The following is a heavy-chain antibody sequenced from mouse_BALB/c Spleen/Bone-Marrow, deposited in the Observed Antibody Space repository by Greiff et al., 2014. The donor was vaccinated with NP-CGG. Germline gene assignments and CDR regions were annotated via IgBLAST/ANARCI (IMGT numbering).Heavy chain of an antibody. D-gene: IGHD2-1*01. CDR1: GYAFSSSW. J-gene: IGHJ2*01. V-gene: IGHV1-82*01. Sequence: QVQLKQSGPELVKPGASVKISCKASGYAFSSSWMNRVKQRPGQGLEWIGRIYPGDGDTNYNGKFKGKATLTADKSSSTAYMQLSSLTSVDSAVYFCARDGYGKRNYFDYWGQGTTLTVSS. CDR3: ARDGYGKRNYFDY. CDR2: IYPGDGDT.